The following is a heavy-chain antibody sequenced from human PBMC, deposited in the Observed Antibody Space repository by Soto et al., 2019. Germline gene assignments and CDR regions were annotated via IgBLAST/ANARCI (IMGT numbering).Heavy chain of an antibody. CDR2: IYHSGST. V-gene: IGHV4-30-2*01. CDR1: GGSISSGGYS. CDR3: ARGRRRRPKNYCYYYGMDV. J-gene: IGHJ6*02. Sequence: QLQLQESGSGLVKPSQTLSLTCAVSGGSISSGGYSWSWIRQPPGKGLEWIGYIYHSGSTYYNPSLKSRVTISVDRSKNQFSLKLSSVTAADTAAYYCARGRRRRPKNYCYYYGMDVWGQGTTVTVS.